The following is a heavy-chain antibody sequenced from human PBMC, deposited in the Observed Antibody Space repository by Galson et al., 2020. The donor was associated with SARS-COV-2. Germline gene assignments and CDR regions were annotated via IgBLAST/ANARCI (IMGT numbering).Heavy chain of an antibody. CDR1: GYTITSYG. V-gene: IGHV1-18*01. Sequence: ASVKVSCNASGYTITSYGISWLRQAPGQGLEWMGWFSAYNGNTNYAQKLQGRVTMTTDTSTSTAYMELRSLRSDDTAVYYCARGITMVRGVIITVEDYYGMDVWGQGTTVTVSS. D-gene: IGHD3-10*01. CDR2: FSAYNGNT. J-gene: IGHJ6*02. CDR3: ARGITMVRGVIITVEDYYGMDV.